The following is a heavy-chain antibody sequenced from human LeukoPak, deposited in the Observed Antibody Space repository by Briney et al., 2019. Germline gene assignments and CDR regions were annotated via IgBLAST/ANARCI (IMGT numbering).Heavy chain of an antibody. CDR3: ARHSSGYSNYFDY. CDR2: IIPILGIA. D-gene: IGHD3-22*01. CDR1: GGTFSSYA. J-gene: IGHJ4*02. Sequence: SVKVSCKASGGTFSSYAISWVRQAPGQGLEWMGRIIPILGIANYAQKFQGRVTITADKPTSTAYMELSSLRSEDTAVYYCARHSSGYSNYFDYWGQGTLVTVSS. V-gene: IGHV1-69*04.